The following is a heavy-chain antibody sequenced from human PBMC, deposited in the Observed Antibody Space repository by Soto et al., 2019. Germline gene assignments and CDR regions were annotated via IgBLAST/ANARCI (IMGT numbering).Heavy chain of an antibody. CDR1: GFIFSSSA. CDR2: ISGSGDSI. J-gene: IGHJ6*02. V-gene: IGHV3-23*01. Sequence: EVQLLDSGGGLVQPGGALRLSCSASGFIFSSSAMNWVRQAPGKGLEWVSAISGSGDSIYYADSVKGRFTISRDNSKTTLYLEMDSLRAEDTAVYYCAKGGGDSLRYGMDVWGQGTTVTVSS. CDR3: AKGGGDSLRYGMDV. D-gene: IGHD2-21*02.